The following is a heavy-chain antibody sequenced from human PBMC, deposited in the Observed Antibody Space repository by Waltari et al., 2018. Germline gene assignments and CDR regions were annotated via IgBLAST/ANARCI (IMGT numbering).Heavy chain of an antibody. CDR3: ARGIADD. J-gene: IGHJ4*02. CDR1: GFTFSSYG. V-gene: IGHV3-33*01. CDR2: IWYDGTNK. Sequence: QVQLVESGGGVVQPGRSLRLSCTASGFTFSSYGVLWGRQAPGKGLEWVARIWYDGTNKNYADSVRGRFTISRDNSKNTLYLQMNSLRVEDTAVYYCARGIADDWGQGTLVTVSS. D-gene: IGHD6-13*01.